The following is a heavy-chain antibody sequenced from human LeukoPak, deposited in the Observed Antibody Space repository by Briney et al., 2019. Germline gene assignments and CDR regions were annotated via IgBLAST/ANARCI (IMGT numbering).Heavy chain of an antibody. Sequence: AEPLFLTCTVSGGSIRGYRRRWIRQPPGKGLEWVGDIYIGGSTNYNRSVKGRVIISVANSKSQLYLKVNSVSAADTAVYYCARDRGQSSSGGVYPSAMDIWGKGTMVIVSS. J-gene: IGHJ6*03. CDR3: ARDRGQSSSGGVYPSAMDI. D-gene: IGHD3-10*01. CDR1: GGSIRGYR. CDR2: IYIGGST. V-gene: IGHV4-59*01.